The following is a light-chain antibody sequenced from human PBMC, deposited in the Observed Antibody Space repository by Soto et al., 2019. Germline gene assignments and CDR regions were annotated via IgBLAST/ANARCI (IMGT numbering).Light chain of an antibody. CDR1: QSVSNY. CDR2: DAS. Sequence: EIVLTQSPATLSLSPGERATLSCRASQSVSNYLVWYQQTPGQAPRLLIYDASYRAPGIPARCSGNGSGTDVYLAISGLEPEDFAVYYCQQRTTCPLTCGTGTKVDIK. CDR3: QQRTTCPLT. J-gene: IGKJ3*01. V-gene: IGKV3-11*01.